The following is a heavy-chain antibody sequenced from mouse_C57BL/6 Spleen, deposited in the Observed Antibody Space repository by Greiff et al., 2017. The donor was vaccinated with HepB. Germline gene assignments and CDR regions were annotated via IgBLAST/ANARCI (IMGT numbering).Heavy chain of an antibody. V-gene: IGHV5-4*03. CDR1: GFTFSSYA. Sequence: EVKLMESGGGLVKPGGSLKLSCAASGFTFSSYAMSWVRQTPEKRLEWVATISDGGSYTYYPDNVKGRFTITRDNAKNNLYLQMSHLKSEDTAMYYCARDYYDEDRGGYYAMDYWGQGTSVTVSS. D-gene: IGHD2-4*01. J-gene: IGHJ4*01. CDR2: ISDGGSYT. CDR3: ARDYYDEDRGGYYAMDY.